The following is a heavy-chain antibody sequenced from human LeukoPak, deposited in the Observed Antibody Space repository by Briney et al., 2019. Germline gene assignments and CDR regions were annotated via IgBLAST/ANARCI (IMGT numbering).Heavy chain of an antibody. CDR3: ARMQYSSSSLFDY. Sequence: PSETLSLTCTVSGGSISSHYWSWIRQPPGKGLEWIGYIYYSGSTNYNPSLKSRVTISVDTSKNQFSLKLSSVTAADTAVYYCARMQYSSSSLFDYWGQGTLVTVSS. CDR1: GGSISSHY. J-gene: IGHJ4*02. D-gene: IGHD6-6*01. V-gene: IGHV4-59*11. CDR2: IYYSGST.